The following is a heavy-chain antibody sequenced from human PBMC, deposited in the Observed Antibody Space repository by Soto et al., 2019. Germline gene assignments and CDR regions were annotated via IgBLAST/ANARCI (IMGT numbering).Heavy chain of an antibody. V-gene: IGHV1-69*13. Sequence: ASVKVSCKASGGTFSSYAISWVRQAPGQGLEWMGGIIPIFGTANYAQKFQGRVTITADESTSTAYMELSSLRSEDTAVYYCARSYYDSSGYYVVSSVFDIWGQGTMVTVSS. J-gene: IGHJ3*02. D-gene: IGHD3-22*01. CDR3: ARSYYDSSGYYVVSSVFDI. CDR2: IIPIFGTA. CDR1: GGTFSSYA.